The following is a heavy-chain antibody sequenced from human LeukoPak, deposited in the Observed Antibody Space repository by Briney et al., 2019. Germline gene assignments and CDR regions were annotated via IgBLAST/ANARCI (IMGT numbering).Heavy chain of an antibody. CDR1: GGSITSHY. Sequence: SETLSLTCTVSGGSITSHYWSWIRQTPGKELEFIGQINYSGTTYYNPSLKTRVTLSLDTSKNQFSLKLSSATAADTAVYYCARDIEEVGATLYFDYWGQGTLVTVSS. CDR2: INYSGTT. J-gene: IGHJ4*02. D-gene: IGHD1-26*01. V-gene: IGHV4-59*11. CDR3: ARDIEEVGATLYFDY.